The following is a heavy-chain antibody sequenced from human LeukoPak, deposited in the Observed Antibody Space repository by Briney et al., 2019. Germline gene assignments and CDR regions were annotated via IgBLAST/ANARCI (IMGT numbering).Heavy chain of an antibody. CDR1: GGSLSSYY. J-gene: IGHJ4*02. CDR3: ERSDGGRWLHIDY. CDR2: IYYSGST. D-gene: IGHD5-24*01. Sequence: SETLSLTRTVSGGSLSSYYWSWIRQPPGKGLEWIGYIYYSGSTNYNPSLKSRVTISVDTSKNQFSLKLSSVTAADTAVYYCERSDGGRWLHIDYWGQGTLVTVSS. V-gene: IGHV4-59*01.